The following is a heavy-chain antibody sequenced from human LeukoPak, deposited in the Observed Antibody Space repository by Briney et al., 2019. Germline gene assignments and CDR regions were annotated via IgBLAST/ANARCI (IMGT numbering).Heavy chain of an antibody. CDR3: ARGRNDNGGMFFDS. CDR1: GFTFSDYY. V-gene: IGHV4-59*01. D-gene: IGHD4-23*01. Sequence: PGGSLRLSCAASGFTFSDYYMSWIRQAPGKGLEWIGFISHSGYTSYSPSLKSRVAISVDTSKRHFSLRLSSMTAADTAIYYCARGRNDNGGMFFDSWAQGNLVTVSS. CDR2: ISHSGYT. J-gene: IGHJ5*01.